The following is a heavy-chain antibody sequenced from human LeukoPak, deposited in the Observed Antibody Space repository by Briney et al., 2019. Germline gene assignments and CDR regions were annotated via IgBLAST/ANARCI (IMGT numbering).Heavy chain of an antibody. CDR2: IWYDGSNK. J-gene: IGHJ4*02. CDR3: AKGPNWGSWFFDY. D-gene: IGHD7-27*01. CDR1: GFTFSSYG. V-gene: IGHV3-33*06. Sequence: PGRSLRLSCAASGFTFSSYGMHWVRQPPGKGLEWVAVIWYDGSNKYYADSVKGRFTISRDNSKNTLYLQMNSLRAEDTAVYYCAKGPNWGSWFFDYWGQGTLVTVSS.